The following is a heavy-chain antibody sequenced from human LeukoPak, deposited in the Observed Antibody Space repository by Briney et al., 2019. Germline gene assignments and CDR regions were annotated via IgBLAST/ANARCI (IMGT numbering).Heavy chain of an antibody. CDR1: GFTFSSYS. CDR3: ARDPGYSSGWYPDY. CDR2: ISSSSGYI. Sequence: GGSLRLSCAASGFTFSSYSMNWVRQAPGKGLEWVSSISSSSGYIYYADLVKGRFTISRDNAKNSLYLQMNSLRAEDTAVYYCARDPGYSSGWYPDYWGQGTLVTVSS. D-gene: IGHD6-19*01. V-gene: IGHV3-21*01. J-gene: IGHJ4*02.